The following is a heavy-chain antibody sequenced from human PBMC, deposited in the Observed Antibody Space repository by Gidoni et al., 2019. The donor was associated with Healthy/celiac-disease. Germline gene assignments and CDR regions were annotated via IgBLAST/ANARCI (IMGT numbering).Heavy chain of an antibody. CDR1: EYPFPTYH. Sequence: QAQLVQSGAEVKKPGASVTISCKAPEYPFPTYHTHWLLQSPGQGLEWMGIINPSGGSTSYAQKFQGRVTMTRDTSTSTVYMELSSLRSEDTAVYYCATYPCGGDCYIGPGRYYYYYDGMDVWGQGTTVTVSS. J-gene: IGHJ6*02. V-gene: IGHV1-46*01. CDR3: ATYPCGGDCYIGPGRYYYYYDGMDV. D-gene: IGHD2-21*02. CDR2: INPSGGST.